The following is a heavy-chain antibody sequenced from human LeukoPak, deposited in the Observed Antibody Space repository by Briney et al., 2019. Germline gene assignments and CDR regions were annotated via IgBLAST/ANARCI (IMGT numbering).Heavy chain of an antibody. V-gene: IGHV3-23*01. CDR1: GSTFSSYA. Sequence: GGSLRLSCAASGSTFSSYAMSWVRQAPGKGLEWVSAISGSGGSTYYADSVKGRVTISRDNSKNTLYLQMNSLRAEDTAVYYCAKDGGQWLPITGIDYWGQGTLVTVSS. CDR3: AKDGGQWLPITGIDY. CDR2: ISGSGGST. D-gene: IGHD3-22*01. J-gene: IGHJ4*02.